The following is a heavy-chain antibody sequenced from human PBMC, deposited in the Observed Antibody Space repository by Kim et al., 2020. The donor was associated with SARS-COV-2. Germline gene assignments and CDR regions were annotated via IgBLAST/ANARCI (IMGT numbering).Heavy chain of an antibody. D-gene: IGHD3-9*01. CDR2: ISAYNGNT. CDR3: ARDFSYNYYDILTGYQDLIAFDI. Sequence: ASVKVSCKASGYTFTSYGISWVRQAPGQGLEWMGWISAYNGNTNYAQKLQGRVTMTTDTSTSTAYMELRSLRSDDTAVYYCARDFSYNYYDILTGYQDLIAFDIWGQGTMVTVSS. CDR1: GYTFTSYG. J-gene: IGHJ3*02. V-gene: IGHV1-18*04.